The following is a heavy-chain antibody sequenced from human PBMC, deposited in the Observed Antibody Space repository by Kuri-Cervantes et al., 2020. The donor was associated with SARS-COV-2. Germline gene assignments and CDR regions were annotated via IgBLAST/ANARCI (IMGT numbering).Heavy chain of an antibody. Sequence: GGSLRLSCAASGFTFSSYWMHWVRQAPGKGLVWVSRINSDGSSTSYADSVKGRFTISRDNAKNTLYLQMNSLRAEDTAVYYCARGTVPSAPYDSYYMDVWGKGTPVTVSS. CDR1: GFTFSSYW. J-gene: IGHJ6*03. CDR2: INSDGSST. V-gene: IGHV3-74*01. CDR3: ARGTVPSAPYDSYYMDV. D-gene: IGHD2-2*01.